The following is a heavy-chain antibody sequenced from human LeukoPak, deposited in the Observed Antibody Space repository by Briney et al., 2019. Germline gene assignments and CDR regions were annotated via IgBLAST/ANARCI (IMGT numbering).Heavy chain of an antibody. D-gene: IGHD1-26*01. CDR3: ARDNSVGGIAWWFDP. CDR1: GYTFTSYY. V-gene: IGHV1-46*01. Sequence: ASVKVSCKASGYTFTSYYMHWVRQAPGQGLEWMGIINPSGGTTTLYAQKFQGRITLTRDMSATTDYMELSSLTSEDTAVYYCARDNSVGGIAWWFDPWGQGTLVTVSS. J-gene: IGHJ5*02. CDR2: INPSGGTT.